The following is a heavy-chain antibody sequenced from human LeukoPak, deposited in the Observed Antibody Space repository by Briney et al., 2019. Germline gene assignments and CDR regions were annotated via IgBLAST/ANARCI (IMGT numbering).Heavy chain of an antibody. CDR2: VFYGGST. CDR1: GYSISSGIYY. CDR3: AAGFDY. Sequence: PSETLSLTCAVSGYSISSGIYYWGWIRQPPGKGLEWIGSVFYGGSTYYNPSLKSRVTISVDTSKNQFFLQLSFLTAADTAMYYCAAGFDYWGQGTLVTVSS. V-gene: IGHV4-39*01. J-gene: IGHJ4*02.